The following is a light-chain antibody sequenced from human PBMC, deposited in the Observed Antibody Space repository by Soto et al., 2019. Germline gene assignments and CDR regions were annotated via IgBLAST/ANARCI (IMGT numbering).Light chain of an antibody. CDR1: QSINHKY. Sequence: EIVLTQSPGTLSLSPGERATLSCRASQSINHKYLAWFQQEHGQAPRLLLRGVSIRDTGIPDRFSGSGSGTHFTRTIIRLEPADFAVYYDHLYSGSPWPFGQGTKVEIK. CDR3: HLYSGSPWP. CDR2: GVS. V-gene: IGKV3-20*01. J-gene: IGKJ1*01.